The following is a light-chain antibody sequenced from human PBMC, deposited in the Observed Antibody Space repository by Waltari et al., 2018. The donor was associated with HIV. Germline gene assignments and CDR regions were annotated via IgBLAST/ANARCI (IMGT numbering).Light chain of an antibody. CDR2: GAS. V-gene: IGKV3-15*01. CDR1: QSVSSN. Sequence: EKVMTQSPATLSVSPGERVTLSCRASQSVSSNLAWFQQKPGQAPRLLIYGASSRATGRPARFTGSGSGTEFTLTSSSLQSEDLAVYYCQQYDDCPRTFGQGTKVEIK. CDR3: QQYDDCPRT. J-gene: IGKJ1*01.